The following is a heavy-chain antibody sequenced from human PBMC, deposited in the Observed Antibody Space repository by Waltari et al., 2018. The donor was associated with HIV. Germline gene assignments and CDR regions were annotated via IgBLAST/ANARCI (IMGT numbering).Heavy chain of an antibody. V-gene: IGHV1-46*01. J-gene: IGHJ5*02. D-gene: IGHD6-13*01. CDR2: INPSGGST. Sequence: QVQLVQSGAEVKKPGASVKVSCKASGYTFTSYYMHWVRQAPGQGLEWMGIINPSGGSTSYAQKFQGRVTMTRDTSTSTVYMELSSLRSEDTAVYYCARALNRIAAAGHNWFDPWGQGTLVTVSS. CDR1: GYTFTSYY. CDR3: ARALNRIAAAGHNWFDP.